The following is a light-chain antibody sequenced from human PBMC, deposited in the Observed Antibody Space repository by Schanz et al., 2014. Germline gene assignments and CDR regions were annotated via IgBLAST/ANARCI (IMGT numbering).Light chain of an antibody. Sequence: QSALTQPPSVSGSPGQSVTISCTGTSSDVGGYNRVSWYQQPPGTAPKLMIYDVTNRPSGVPDRFSGSKSGSTASLTISGLRAEDEADYYCSSYTSSSTWVFGGGTKLIVL. CDR1: SSDVGGYNR. J-gene: IGLJ3*02. CDR2: DVT. CDR3: SSYTSSSTWV. V-gene: IGLV2-18*02.